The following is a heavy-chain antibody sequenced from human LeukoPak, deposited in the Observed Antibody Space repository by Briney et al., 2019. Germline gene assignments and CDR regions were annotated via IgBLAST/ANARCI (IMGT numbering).Heavy chain of an antibody. Sequence: GGSLRLSCAASGFTFSGYWMHWVRQAPGKGLVWVSRINSDGSSTTYADSVKGRFTLSRDNAKNTLYLQMNSLRAEDTAVHYCARDRAYSYGEFDYWGQGTLVSVSS. CDR2: INSDGSST. CDR1: GFTFSGYW. J-gene: IGHJ4*02. V-gene: IGHV3-74*01. CDR3: ARDRAYSYGEFDY. D-gene: IGHD5-18*01.